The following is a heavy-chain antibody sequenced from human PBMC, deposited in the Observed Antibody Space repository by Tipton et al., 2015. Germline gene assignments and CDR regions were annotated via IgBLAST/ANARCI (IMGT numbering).Heavy chain of an antibody. CDR2: ISYSGTT. CDR3: AREGYHDSSGYSYSMDF. Sequence: TLSLTCTVSGGSVSSGRYYWSWIRQSPGQGLEWLGYISYSGTTAYNSALTSRVTISIDTSKNQFSQKLYSVTAADTAVYYCAREGYHDSSGYSYSMDFWGQGTTVTVSS. D-gene: IGHD3-22*01. CDR1: GGSVSSGRYY. V-gene: IGHV4-61*01. J-gene: IGHJ6*02.